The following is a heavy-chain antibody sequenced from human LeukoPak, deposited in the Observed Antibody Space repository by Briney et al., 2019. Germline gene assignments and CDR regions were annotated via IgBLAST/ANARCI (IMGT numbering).Heavy chain of an antibody. J-gene: IGHJ4*02. CDR3: ARIPSYCSSTSCPFGY. D-gene: IGHD2-2*01. Sequence: PGRSLRLSCAASGFTFSSYGMYWVRQAPGKGLEWVAVIWYDGSNKYYADSVKGRFTISRDNSKNTLYLQMNSLRAEDTAVYYCARIPSYCSSTSCPFGYWGQGTLVTVSS. CDR2: IWYDGSNK. CDR1: GFTFSSYG. V-gene: IGHV3-33*01.